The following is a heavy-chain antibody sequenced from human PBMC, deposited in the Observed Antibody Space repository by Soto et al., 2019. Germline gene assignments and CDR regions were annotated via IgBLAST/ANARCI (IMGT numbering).Heavy chain of an antibody. V-gene: IGHV1-18*01. CDR1: GYTFTNFG. J-gene: IGHJ4*02. D-gene: IGHD4-17*01. Sequence: ASVKVSCKTSGYTFTNFGLSWVRQAPGQGLEWMGWISAYNGNTNYAQNFQGRVTMTTDTSTSTAYMELRSLRSDDTAVYYCAREDYGGRPGYWGQGTLVTVSS. CDR3: AREDYGGRPGY. CDR2: ISAYNGNT.